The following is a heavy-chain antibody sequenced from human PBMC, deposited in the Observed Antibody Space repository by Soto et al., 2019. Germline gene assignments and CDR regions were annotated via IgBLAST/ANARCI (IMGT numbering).Heavy chain of an antibody. D-gene: IGHD3-3*02. Sequence: RGSLRLSCAASGFSFSVYSMNWVRQAPGKGLEWVSYINGRDGAINYVDSVKGRFTISIDIAKNSLYLQMNSLRDEDTAVYFCARDHLWAFDYWGQGVLVTVSS. J-gene: IGHJ4*02. CDR1: GFSFSVYS. V-gene: IGHV3-48*02. CDR2: INGRDGAI. CDR3: ARDHLWAFDY.